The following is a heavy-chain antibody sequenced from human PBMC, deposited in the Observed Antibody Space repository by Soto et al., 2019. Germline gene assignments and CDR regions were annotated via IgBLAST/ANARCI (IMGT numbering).Heavy chain of an antibody. Sequence: QPGGSLRLSCAASRLTHNPYAMSWVRQAPGKGLEWVSSISGGGVNTYYADSVKGRFTISRDISKNTLYLQMSSLRAEDTALYYCAKDRFTGNSVYDAFDIWGQGTMVTVSS. CDR2: ISGGGVNT. CDR3: AKDRFTGNSVYDAFDI. CDR1: RLTHNPYA. D-gene: IGHD2-8*01. V-gene: IGHV3-23*01. J-gene: IGHJ3*02.